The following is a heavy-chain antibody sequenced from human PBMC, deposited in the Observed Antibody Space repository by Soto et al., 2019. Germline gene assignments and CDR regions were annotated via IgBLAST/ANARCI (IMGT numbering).Heavy chain of an antibody. CDR1: WFKRSDYD. V-gene: IGHV3-11*06. D-gene: IGHD5-18*01. J-gene: IGHJ5*02. Sequence: MRVPWAVAWFKRSDYDRSWIRQATWKGLEWISHINWSGSYKNYADSVKGRFTISRDNAKNSLYLQMNSLRVEDTAVYYCATDITGPASGYDWFDTWGQGTLVTVYS. CDR2: INWSGSYK. CDR3: ATDITGPASGYDWFDT.